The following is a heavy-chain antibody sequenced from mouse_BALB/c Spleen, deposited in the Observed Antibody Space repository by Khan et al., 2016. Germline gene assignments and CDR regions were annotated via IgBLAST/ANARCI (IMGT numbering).Heavy chain of an antibody. CDR3: ARSDYGDKYAMDY. Sequence: EVQLQESGPGLVKPSQSLSLTCTVTGYSITSDYAWNWIRQFPGNRLEWMGYISYSGSTSYNPSLKSRISITRDTSKNQFFLQLNSGTSEDTATYYCARSDYGDKYAMDYWGQGTSVTVSS. V-gene: IGHV3-2*02. J-gene: IGHJ4*01. CDR2: ISYSGST. D-gene: IGHD1-1*01. CDR1: GYSITSDYA.